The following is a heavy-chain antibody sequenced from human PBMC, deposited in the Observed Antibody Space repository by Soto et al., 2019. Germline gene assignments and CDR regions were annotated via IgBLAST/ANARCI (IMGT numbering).Heavy chain of an antibody. J-gene: IGHJ4*02. Sequence: GGSLRLSCAASGFTFSSYEMNWVRQAPGKGLEWVSYISSSGSTIYYADSVKGRFTISRDNAKNSLYLQMNSLRAEDTAVYYCARDTENGDLDYWGQGTLVTVPQ. CDR1: GFTFSSYE. CDR2: ISSSGSTI. CDR3: ARDTENGDLDY. D-gene: IGHD4-17*01. V-gene: IGHV3-48*03.